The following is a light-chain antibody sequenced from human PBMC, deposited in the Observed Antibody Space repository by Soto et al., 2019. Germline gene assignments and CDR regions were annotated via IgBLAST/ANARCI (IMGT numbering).Light chain of an antibody. J-gene: IGKJ3*01. CDR2: GAS. V-gene: IGKV3-20*01. CDR1: QSVSSNY. Sequence: EIVLTQSPGTLSLSPGERATLSCRASQSVSSNYLAWYQHKPGQAPRFLVYGASSRATGIPDRFSGSGSGTDFTLTISTLDPEDFAVYYCLQYGSSPLTCGPGTKVDIK. CDR3: LQYGSSPLT.